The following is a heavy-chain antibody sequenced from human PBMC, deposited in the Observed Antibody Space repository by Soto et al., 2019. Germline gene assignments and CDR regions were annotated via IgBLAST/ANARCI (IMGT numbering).Heavy chain of an antibody. CDR1: GGTFSSYG. V-gene: IGHV1-69*12. J-gene: IGHJ6*02. Sequence: QVQLVQSGAEVKKPGSSVKVSCKASGGTFSSYGISWVRQAPGQGLEWMGGIIPILGTANYAQKFQGRVRVTADESTSTAYMELSSLRSEDTAVYYCARAAQPRDYYYGMDVWGQGTTVTVSS. CDR2: IIPILGTA. CDR3: ARAAQPRDYYYGMDV.